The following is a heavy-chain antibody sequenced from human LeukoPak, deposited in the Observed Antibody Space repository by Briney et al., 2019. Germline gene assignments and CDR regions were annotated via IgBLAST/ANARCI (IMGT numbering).Heavy chain of an antibody. CDR2: IYYSGST. CDR1: GGSVSSGSYY. D-gene: IGHD3-16*01. V-gene: IGHV4-61*01. J-gene: IGHJ3*02. CDR3: ARTRAYDAFDI. Sequence: SETLSLTCTVSGGSVSSGSYYWSWIRQPPGKGLEWIGYIYYSGSTNYNPSLKGRVTISVDTSKNQFSLKLSSVTAADTAVYYCARTRAYDAFDIWGQGTMVTVSS.